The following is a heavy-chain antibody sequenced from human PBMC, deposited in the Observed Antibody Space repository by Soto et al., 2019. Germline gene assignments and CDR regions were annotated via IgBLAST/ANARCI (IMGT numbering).Heavy chain of an antibody. CDR1: GFTFSSYA. Sequence: QVQLVESGGGVVQPGRSLRLSCAASGFTFSSYAMHWVRQAPGKGLEWVAVISYDGSNKYYADSVKGRFTISRDNSKNXXYLQMNRRRAEDTAVYYCARGDTAMVPPESSGFDYWGQGTLVTVSS. J-gene: IGHJ4*02. CDR2: ISYDGSNK. V-gene: IGHV3-30-3*01. D-gene: IGHD5-18*01. CDR3: ARGDTAMVPPESSGFDY.